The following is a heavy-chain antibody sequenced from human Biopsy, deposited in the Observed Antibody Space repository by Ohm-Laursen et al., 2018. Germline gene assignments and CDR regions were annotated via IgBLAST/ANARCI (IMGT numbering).Heavy chain of an antibody. CDR2: ITHDGSKT. CDR1: GFTFGDYY. CDR3: TKERRGWYSER. J-gene: IGHJ4*02. D-gene: IGHD6-19*01. Sequence: SLRLSCAASGFTFGDYYMSWIRQAPGKGLEWVAIITHDGSKTYYADSVEGRFTISRDQFKSTAYLQLNSLRTEDTAIYYCTKERRGWYSERWGQGTLVTDSS. V-gene: IGHV3-30*18.